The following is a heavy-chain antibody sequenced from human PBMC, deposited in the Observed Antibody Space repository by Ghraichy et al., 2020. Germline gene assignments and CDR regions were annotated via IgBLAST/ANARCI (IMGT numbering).Heavy chain of an antibody. CDR2: TYYRSKWYN. D-gene: IGHD6-6*01. CDR1: GDSVSSNSAA. J-gene: IGHJ5*02. Sequence: SQTLSLTCAISGDSVSSNSAAWNWIRQSPSRGLEWLGRTYYRSKWYNDYAVSVKSRITINPDTSKNQFSLQLNSVTPEDTAVYYCARDGYSSSSGEYNWFDPWGQGTLVTVSS. V-gene: IGHV6-1*01. CDR3: ARDGYSSSSGEYNWFDP.